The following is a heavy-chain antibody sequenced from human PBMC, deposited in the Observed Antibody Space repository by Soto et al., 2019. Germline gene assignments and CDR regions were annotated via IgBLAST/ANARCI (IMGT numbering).Heavy chain of an antibody. D-gene: IGHD3-22*01. CDR1: GYTFTSYG. V-gene: IGHV1-18*01. Sequence: ASVKVSCKASGYTFTSYGSSWVRQAPGQGLEWMGWISAYNGNTNYAQKLQGRVTMTTDTSTSTAYMELRSLRSDDTAVYYCARVGGDSSGYYLRSDFDYWGQGTLVTVSS. J-gene: IGHJ4*02. CDR2: ISAYNGNT. CDR3: ARVGGDSSGYYLRSDFDY.